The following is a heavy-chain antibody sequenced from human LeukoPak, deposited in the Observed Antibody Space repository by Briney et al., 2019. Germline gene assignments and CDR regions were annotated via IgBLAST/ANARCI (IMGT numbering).Heavy chain of an antibody. CDR3: AVYCGGDCYSGVNNWFDP. V-gene: IGHV4-4*02. J-gene: IGHJ5*02. Sequence: PSGTLSLTCAVSGGSISSSNWWSWVRQPPGKGLEWIGEIYHSGSTNYNPSLKSRVTLSVDESKNQFSLKLSSVTAADTAVYYCAVYCGGDCYSGVNNWFDPWGQGTLVTVSS. D-gene: IGHD2-21*02. CDR1: GGSISSSNW. CDR2: IYHSGST.